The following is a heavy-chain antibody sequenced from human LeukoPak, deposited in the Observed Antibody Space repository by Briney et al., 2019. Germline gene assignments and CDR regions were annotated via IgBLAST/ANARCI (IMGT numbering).Heavy chain of an antibody. D-gene: IGHD2-2*01. V-gene: IGHV3-23*01. CDR2: ISGSGGST. Sequence: PGGSLRLSCAASGFTFSSYAMSWVRRAPGKGLEWVSAISGSGGSTYYADSVKGRFTISRDNSKNTLYLQMNSLRAEDTAVYYCAKRRSAAADYSLDYWGQGTLVTVSS. CDR3: AKRRSAAADYSLDY. CDR1: GFTFSSYA. J-gene: IGHJ4*02.